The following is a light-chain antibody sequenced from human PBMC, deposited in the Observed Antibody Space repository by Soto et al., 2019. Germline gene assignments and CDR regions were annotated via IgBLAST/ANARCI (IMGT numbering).Light chain of an antibody. CDR1: SGRSNYA. J-gene: IGLJ2*01. CDR2: LNSDGSH. CDR3: QTWGSGIVV. V-gene: IGLV4-69*01. Sequence: QSVLTQSPSASASLGASVKLTCTLSSGRSNYAIAWHQQQSEKGPRYLMKLNSDGSHSKGDGIPDRFSGSSSGAERYLTISSLQSEDEADYYCQTWGSGIVVFGGGTQLTVL.